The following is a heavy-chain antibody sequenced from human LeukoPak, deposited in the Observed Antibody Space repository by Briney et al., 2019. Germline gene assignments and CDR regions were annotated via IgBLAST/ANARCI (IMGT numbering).Heavy chain of an antibody. J-gene: IGHJ4*02. CDR2: MNPNSGNT. D-gene: IGHD6-13*01. CDR1: GYTFTDYF. CDR3: ATGYSSSWYPYEY. Sequence: ASVKVSCKASGYTFTDYFLHWVRQATGQGLEWMGWMNPNSGNTGYAQKFQGRLTMTRNTSISTAYMELSSLRSEDTAVYYCATGYSSSWYPYEYWGQGTLVTVSS. V-gene: IGHV1-8*02.